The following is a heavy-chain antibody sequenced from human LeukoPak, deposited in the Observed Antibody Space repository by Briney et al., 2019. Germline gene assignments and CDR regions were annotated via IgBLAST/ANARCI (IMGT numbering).Heavy chain of an antibody. V-gene: IGHV3-21*01. CDR3: AREFCSGGSCRAAFDI. CDR2: ISSSSSYI. J-gene: IGHJ3*02. CDR1: GFTFSSYR. D-gene: IGHD2-15*01. Sequence: GGSLRLSCAASGFTFSSYRMNWVRQAPGKGLEWVSSISSSSSYIYYADSVKGRFTISRDNAKNSLYLQMNSLRAEDTAVYYCAREFCSGGSCRAAFDIWGQGTMVTVSS.